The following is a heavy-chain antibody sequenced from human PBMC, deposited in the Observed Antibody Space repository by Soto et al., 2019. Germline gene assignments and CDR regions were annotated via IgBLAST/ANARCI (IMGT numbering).Heavy chain of an antibody. D-gene: IGHD3-22*01. CDR3: ASYDSSGYYSYYFDY. CDR2: IIPIFGTA. Sequence: SVKVSCKASGGTFSSYAISWVRQAPGQGLEWMGGIIPIFGTANYAQKFQGRVTITADESTSTAYMELSSLRSEDTAVYYCASYDSSGYYSYYFDYWGQGTLVTVSS. CDR1: GGTFSSYA. J-gene: IGHJ4*02. V-gene: IGHV1-69*13.